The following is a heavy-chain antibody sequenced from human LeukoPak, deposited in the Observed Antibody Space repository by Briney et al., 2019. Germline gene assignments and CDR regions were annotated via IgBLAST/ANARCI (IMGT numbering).Heavy chain of an antibody. V-gene: IGHV4-30-4*07. J-gene: IGHJ4*02. CDR2: IYYSGST. Sequence: SETLSLTCAVSGGSISSGGYSWSWIRQPPGKGLEWIGSIYYSGSTYYNPSLKSRVTISVDTSKNQFSLKLSSVTAADTAVYYCARGDSSSWYTGNEYYFDYWGQGTLVAVSS. D-gene: IGHD6-13*01. CDR3: ARGDSSSWYTGNEYYFDY. CDR1: GGSISSGGYS.